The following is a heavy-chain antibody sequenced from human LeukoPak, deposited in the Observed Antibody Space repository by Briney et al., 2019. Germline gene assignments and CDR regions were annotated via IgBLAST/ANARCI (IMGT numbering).Heavy chain of an antibody. CDR3: ARDYIDRGNYTPLGY. Sequence: ASVKVSCKASGYTFTAYYAHWVRQAPGQGLEWMGWINPNSGDTSSAQKFQGRVTMTRDTSISTVYMELSRLRSDDTAVYYCARDYIDRGNYTPLGYWGQGTLVTVSS. V-gene: IGHV1-2*02. J-gene: IGHJ4*02. D-gene: IGHD1-26*01. CDR2: INPNSGDT. CDR1: GYTFTAYY.